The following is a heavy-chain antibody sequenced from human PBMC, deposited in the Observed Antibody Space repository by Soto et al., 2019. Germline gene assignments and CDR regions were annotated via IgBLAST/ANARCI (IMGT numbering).Heavy chain of an antibody. V-gene: IGHV4-34*01. CDR2: INHSGST. Sequence: TSETLSLTCAVYGGSFSGYYWSWIRQPPGKGLEWIGEINHSGSTNYNPSLKSRVTISVDTSKNQFSLKLSSVTAADTAVYYCARGFPDTAQAVISMPGDYWGQGTLVTVSS. J-gene: IGHJ4*02. CDR3: ARGFPDTAQAVISMPGDY. CDR1: GGSFSGYY. D-gene: IGHD3-22*01.